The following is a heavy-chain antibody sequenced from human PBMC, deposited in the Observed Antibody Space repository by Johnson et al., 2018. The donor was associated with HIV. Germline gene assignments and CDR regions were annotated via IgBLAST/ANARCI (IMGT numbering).Heavy chain of an antibody. Sequence: VQLVESGGGLVQPGGSLRLSCAASGFTFSSYDMHWVRQATGKGLEWVSAIGTAGDTYYPGSVKGRFTISRENAKNSLYLQMNSLRAGDTAVYYCARARRCLEWYDIWGQGTMVTVSS. D-gene: IGHD3-3*01. J-gene: IGHJ3*02. CDR3: ARARRCLEWYDI. CDR2: IGTAGDT. CDR1: GFTFSSYD. V-gene: IGHV3-13*01.